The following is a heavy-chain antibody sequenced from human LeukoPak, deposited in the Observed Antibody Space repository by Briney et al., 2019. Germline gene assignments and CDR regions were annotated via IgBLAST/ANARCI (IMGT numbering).Heavy chain of an antibody. Sequence: PSETLSLTCTISGGSITTYYWSWIRQSPGKGLECIGYIYYSGSTNYNPSLKSRVSISVDTSKNQFSLKLRSVTAADTAVYFCVSVSQGFFDYWGQGTLVTVSS. V-gene: IGHV4-59*01. CDR2: IYYSGST. J-gene: IGHJ4*02. CDR3: VSVSQGFFDY. D-gene: IGHD3-16*01. CDR1: GGSITTYY.